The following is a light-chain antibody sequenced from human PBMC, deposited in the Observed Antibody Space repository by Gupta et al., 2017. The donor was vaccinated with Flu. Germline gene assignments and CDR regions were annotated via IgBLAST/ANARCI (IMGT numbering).Light chain of an antibody. J-gene: IGLJ3*02. Sequence: RVTISCDGNSSNSGINYVSWYQQLPGTAPKLLIYENNQRPSGVPDRFSGSKSGTSATLGITGLRTEEEADYYCAAWDGSLSGWVFGGGTKLTVL. CDR1: SSNSGINY. CDR3: AAWDGSLSGWV. V-gene: IGLV1-47*01. CDR2: ENN.